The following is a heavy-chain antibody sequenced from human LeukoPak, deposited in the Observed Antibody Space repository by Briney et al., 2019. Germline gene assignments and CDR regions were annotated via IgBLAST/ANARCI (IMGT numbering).Heavy chain of an antibody. CDR1: GDSVSSGSYY. CDR2: IYYSGNT. J-gene: IGHJ4*02. CDR3: ARSLFWGDYPYYFDY. Sequence: SETLSLTCAVSGDSVSSGSYYWSWVRQPPGKGLEWIGYIYYSGNTNYNPSLKSRVTISIDTSKNQFSLKLSSVTAADTAMYYCARSLFWGDYPYYFDYWGQGTLVTVSS. V-gene: IGHV4-61*01. D-gene: IGHD4-17*01.